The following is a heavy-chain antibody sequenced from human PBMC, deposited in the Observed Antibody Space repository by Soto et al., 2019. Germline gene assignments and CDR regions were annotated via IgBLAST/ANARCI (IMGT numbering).Heavy chain of an antibody. CDR1: GGSISSGDYY. J-gene: IGHJ5*02. D-gene: IGHD5-18*01. CDR2: IYYSGST. V-gene: IGHV4-61*08. CDR3: ARSMATTYNWFDP. Sequence: PSETLSLTCTVSGGSISSGDYYWSWIRQPPGKGLEWIGYIYYSGSTNYNPSLKSRVTISVDTSKNQFSLKLSSVTAADTAVYYCARSMATTYNWFDPWGQGTLVTVSS.